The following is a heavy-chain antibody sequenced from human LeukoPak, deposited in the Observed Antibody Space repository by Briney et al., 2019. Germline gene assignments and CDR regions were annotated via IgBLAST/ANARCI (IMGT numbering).Heavy chain of an antibody. CDR1: GGSFSGYY. CDR2: INHSGST. V-gene: IGHV4-34*01. CDR3: ARGRKDYYDSSGYPGDGDY. D-gene: IGHD3-22*01. J-gene: IGHJ4*02. Sequence: PSETLSLTCAVYGGSFSGYYWSWIRQPPGKGLEWIGEINHSGSTNYNPSLKSRVTISVDTSKNRFSLKLSSVTAADTAVYYCARGRKDYYDSSGYPGDGDYWGQGTLVTVSS.